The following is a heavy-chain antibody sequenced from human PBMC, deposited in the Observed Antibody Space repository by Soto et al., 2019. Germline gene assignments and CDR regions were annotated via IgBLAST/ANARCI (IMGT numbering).Heavy chain of an antibody. CDR3: ARDGGSSSSHNWFDP. D-gene: IGHD6-6*01. Sequence: GASVKVSCKASGYTFTGYYMHWVRQAPGQGLEWMGWINPNSGGTNYAQKFQGWVTMTRDTSISTAYMELSRLRSDDTAVYYCARDGGSSSSHNWFDPWGQGTLVTVSS. V-gene: IGHV1-2*04. J-gene: IGHJ5*02. CDR2: INPNSGGT. CDR1: GYTFTGYY.